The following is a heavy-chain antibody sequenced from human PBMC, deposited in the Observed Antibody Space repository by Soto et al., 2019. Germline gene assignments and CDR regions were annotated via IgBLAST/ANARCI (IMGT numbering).Heavy chain of an antibody. V-gene: IGHV3-9*01. J-gene: IGHJ6*02. CDR2: ISWNSGSI. CDR1: GFTFDDYA. D-gene: IGHD2-2*01. Sequence: GGSLRLSCAASGFTFDDYAMHWVRQAPGKGLEWVSGISWNSGSIGYADSVKGRFTISRDNAKNSLYLQMNSLRAEDTALYYCAKDSTNQGRLVEIVVGPAATYYYGMDVWGQGTTVTVSS. CDR3: AKDSTNQGRLVEIVVGPAATYYYGMDV.